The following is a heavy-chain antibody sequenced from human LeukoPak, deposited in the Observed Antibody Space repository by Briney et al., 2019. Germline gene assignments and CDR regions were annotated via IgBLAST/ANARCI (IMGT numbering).Heavy chain of an antibody. Sequence: SETLSLTCTVSGGXISSYYWSWIRQPPGKGLEWIGYIYYSGSTDYNPSLKSRVTISVDTSKNQFSLKLSSVTAADTAVYYCARGLMVRGVIKPSHDGMDVWGQGTTVTVSS. V-gene: IGHV4-59*01. J-gene: IGHJ6*02. CDR3: ARGLMVRGVIKPSHDGMDV. D-gene: IGHD3-10*01. CDR1: GGXISSYY. CDR2: IYYSGST.